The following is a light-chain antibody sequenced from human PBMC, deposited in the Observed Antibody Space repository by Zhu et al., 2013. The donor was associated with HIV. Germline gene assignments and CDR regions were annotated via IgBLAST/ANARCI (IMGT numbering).Light chain of an antibody. J-gene: IGKJ2*01. V-gene: IGKV1-5*03. Sequence: DIQMTQSPSTLSASVGDRVTITCRANQSISNFLAWYQQKPGKAPKLLIYRASGLQSGIPSRFSGSGSGTVFTLTIRSLQPDDFAVYYCQQYNSYQYTFGQGTKVEIK. CDR1: QSISNF. CDR2: RAS. CDR3: QQYNSYQYT.